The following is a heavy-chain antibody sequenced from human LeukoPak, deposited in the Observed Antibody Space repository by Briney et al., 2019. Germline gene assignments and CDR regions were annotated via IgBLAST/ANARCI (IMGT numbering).Heavy chain of an antibody. CDR3: ARDSSSWYSY. Sequence: GGSLRLSCAASGFTFSNFRMSWVRQAPGKGLEWVANIKQDASEKYYVDSVKGRFSISRDNAKNSLYLQMNSLRAEDTAVYYCARDSSSWYSYWGRGTLVTVSS. CDR1: GFTFSNFR. D-gene: IGHD6-13*01. CDR2: IKQDASEK. J-gene: IGHJ4*02. V-gene: IGHV3-7*01.